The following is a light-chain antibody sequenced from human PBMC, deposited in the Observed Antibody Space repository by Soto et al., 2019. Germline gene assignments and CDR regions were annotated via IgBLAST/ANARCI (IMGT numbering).Light chain of an antibody. CDR1: SSDVGNYSS. V-gene: IGLV2-11*01. CDR3: CSYIGSYSYV. CDR2: DVN. J-gene: IGLJ1*01. Sequence: QSVLTQPRSVSGSPGQSVTISCTGTSSDVGNYSSVSWYQHHPGKAPKLMIYDVNKWPSGVPDRFSGSKSGNTASLTISGLQAEDEADYYCCSYIGSYSYVFGTGTKVTVL.